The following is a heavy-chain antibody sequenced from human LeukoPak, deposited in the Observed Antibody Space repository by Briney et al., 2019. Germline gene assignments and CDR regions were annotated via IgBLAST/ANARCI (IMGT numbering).Heavy chain of an antibody. Sequence: SETLSLTCTVSGVSISSSSYYWSWIRQPPGKGLEWIGEINHSGSTNYNPSLKSRVTISVDTSKNQFSLKLSSVTAADTAIYYCAKPTGLEPPGPYRGFDLWGXXMLVTISS. J-gene: IGHJ5*02. CDR2: INHSGST. V-gene: IGHV4-39*07. CDR1: GVSISSSSYY. CDR3: AKPTGLEPPGPYRGFDL. D-gene: IGHD1-1*01.